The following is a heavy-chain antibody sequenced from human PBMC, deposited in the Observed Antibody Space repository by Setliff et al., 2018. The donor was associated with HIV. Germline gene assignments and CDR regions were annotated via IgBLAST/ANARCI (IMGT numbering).Heavy chain of an antibody. D-gene: IGHD2-2*01. J-gene: IGHJ4*02. Sequence: LRLSCAASGFTFSSYWMSWVRQAPGKGLEWVANIKQDGSEKYYVDSVKGRFTISRDNAKNSLYLQMNSLRAEDTAVYYCASHFGYCSSTSCEGYWGQGALVTVSS. CDR1: GFTFSSYW. CDR3: ASHFGYCSSTSCEGY. V-gene: IGHV3-7*05. CDR2: IKQDGSEK.